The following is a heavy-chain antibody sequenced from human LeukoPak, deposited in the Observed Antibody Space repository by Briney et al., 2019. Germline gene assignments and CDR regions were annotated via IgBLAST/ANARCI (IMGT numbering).Heavy chain of an antibody. J-gene: IGHJ4*02. D-gene: IGHD2-15*01. CDR2: IWHGGSDT. CDR1: GFTFRKYG. CDR3: ARGAYCSGGVCPAPFER. V-gene: IGHV3-33*01. Sequence: GRSLRLSCAASGFTFRKYGMRWVRQAPGKGLEWVAVIWHGGSDTNYADSVKDRFTISRDNSKNTLYLQMNSLGAEDTAVYYCARGAYCSGGVCPAPFERWGQGTLVTVSS.